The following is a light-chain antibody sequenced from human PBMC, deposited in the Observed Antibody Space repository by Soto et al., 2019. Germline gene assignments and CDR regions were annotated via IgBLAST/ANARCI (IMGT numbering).Light chain of an antibody. CDR2: GAS. J-gene: IGKJ5*01. V-gene: IGKV3-15*01. Sequence: EIVMTQSPATLSASPGERATLSCRASQSVSSNLAGYQQQPAQAPRLLIYGASTRANGIPARFSGSGSGTDVTLTSSSLQSDDFAVYYGQEYNNWSPITFGHGTRLEIK. CDR1: QSVSSN. CDR3: QEYNNWSPIT.